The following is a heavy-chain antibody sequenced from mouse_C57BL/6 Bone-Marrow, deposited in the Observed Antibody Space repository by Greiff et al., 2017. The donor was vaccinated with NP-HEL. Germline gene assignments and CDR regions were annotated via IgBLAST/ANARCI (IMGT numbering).Heavy chain of an antibody. CDR1: GYTFTSYW. J-gene: IGHJ2*01. CDR3: ARDSSGYKGCDY. V-gene: IGHV1-52*01. D-gene: IGHD3-2*02. Sequence: VQLQQPGAELVRPGSSVKLSCKASGYTFTSYWMHWVKQRPIQGLEWIGNIDPSDSETHYNQKFKDKATLTVDKSSSTAYMQLSSLTSEDSAVYYCARDSSGYKGCDYWGQGTTLTVSS. CDR2: IDPSDSET.